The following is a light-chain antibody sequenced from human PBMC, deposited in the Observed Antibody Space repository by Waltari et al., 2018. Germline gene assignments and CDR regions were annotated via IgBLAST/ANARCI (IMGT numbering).Light chain of an antibody. V-gene: IGKV3-15*01. J-gene: IGKJ2*01. CDR2: GAS. CDR1: QRVSSD. Sequence: EIVMTQSPATLSVSPGEGATPPCRASQRVSSDLAWYQQKPGQAPRLLIYGASTRATGIPARFSGSGSGTEFTLTISSLQSEDFAVYYCQQYNNWPLYTFGQGTKLEIK. CDR3: QQYNNWPLYT.